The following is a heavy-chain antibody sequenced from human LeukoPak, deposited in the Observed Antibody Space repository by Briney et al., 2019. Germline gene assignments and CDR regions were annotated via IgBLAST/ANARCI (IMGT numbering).Heavy chain of an antibody. Sequence: GGFLRLSCAASGFTFSSYAMSWVRQAPGKGLEWVSAISGSGGSTYYADSVKGRFTISRDNSKNTLYLQMNSLRAEDTVVYYCAKDGVAADNWFDPWGQGTLVTVSS. CDR1: GFTFSSYA. CDR3: AKDGVAADNWFDP. V-gene: IGHV3-23*01. CDR2: ISGSGGST. J-gene: IGHJ5*02. D-gene: IGHD6-13*01.